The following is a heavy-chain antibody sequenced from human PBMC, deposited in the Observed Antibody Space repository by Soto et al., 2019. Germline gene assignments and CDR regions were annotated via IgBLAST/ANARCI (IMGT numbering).Heavy chain of an antibody. J-gene: IGHJ6*02. CDR1: GGSISSGDYY. Sequence: QVQLQESGPGLVKPSQTLSLTCTVSGGSISSGDYYWSWIRQPPGKGLEWIGYIYYSGSTYYNPSLKCRDNISLATSKNQCSLKMSSVNAADPAVYYCARLPMVRGVMVLSYYYYGMDGWGPGNTVPVSS. CDR2: IYYSGST. V-gene: IGHV4-30-4*01. CDR3: ARLPMVRGVMVLSYYYYGMDG. D-gene: IGHD3-10*01.